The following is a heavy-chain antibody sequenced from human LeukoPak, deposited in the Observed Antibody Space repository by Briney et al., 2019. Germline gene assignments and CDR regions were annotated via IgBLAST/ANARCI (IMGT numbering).Heavy chain of an antibody. CDR2: INPNSGGT. J-gene: IGHJ3*02. V-gene: IGHV1-2*02. CDR3: ARGEMATIEDAFDI. D-gene: IGHD5-24*01. Sequence: GASVKVSCKASGYTFTGYYMHWVRQAPGQGLEWMGWINPNSGGTNYAQKFQGRVTMTRDTSISTAYMELSRLRSDDTAMYYCARGEMATIEDAFDIWGQGTLVTVSS. CDR1: GYTFTGYY.